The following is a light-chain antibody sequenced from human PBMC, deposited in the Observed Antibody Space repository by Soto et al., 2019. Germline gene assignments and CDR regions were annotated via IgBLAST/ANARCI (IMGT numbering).Light chain of an antibody. CDR3: QKYNSSPWR. Sequence: DIQSTQSPSSLSTSVGHRVTSTCRARQGISNYLAWYQQKPGKVPKLLLYAASTLQSGVPSRISGSGSGTDFTHNISSLQPEYVATYYCQKYNSSPWRFRQGTKAEIK. CDR2: AAS. CDR1: QGISNY. J-gene: IGKJ1*01. V-gene: IGKV1-27*01.